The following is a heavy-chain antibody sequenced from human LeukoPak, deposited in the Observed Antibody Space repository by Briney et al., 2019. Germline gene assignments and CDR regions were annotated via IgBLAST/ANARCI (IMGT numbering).Heavy chain of an antibody. CDR1: GFTFSSYS. D-gene: IGHD1-14*01. V-gene: IGHV3-21*01. J-gene: IGHJ4*02. Sequence: PGGSLRLSCAASGFTFSSYSMNWVRQAPGKGLEWVSSISSSSSYIYYADSVKGRFTISRDNAKNSLYLQMNSLRAEDTAVYYCARASETYENLIDYWGQGTLVTVSS. CDR3: ARASETYENLIDY. CDR2: ISSSSSYI.